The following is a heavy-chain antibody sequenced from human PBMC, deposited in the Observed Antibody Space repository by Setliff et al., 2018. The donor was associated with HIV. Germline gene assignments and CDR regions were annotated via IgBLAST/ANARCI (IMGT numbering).Heavy chain of an antibody. V-gene: IGHV4-34*01. CDR2: LSTSGTT. CDR3: ASFFVTTVTTQDY. CDR1: GGSFSTYY. D-gene: IGHD4-17*01. J-gene: IGHJ4*02. Sequence: PSETLSLTCTVYGGSFSTYYTNWIRQPPGKGLEWIGELSTSGTTRSNPTLQSRVTISLDTSNNQFSLKLTSVTAADTAMYYCASFFVTTVTTQDYWGQGTPVTVSS.